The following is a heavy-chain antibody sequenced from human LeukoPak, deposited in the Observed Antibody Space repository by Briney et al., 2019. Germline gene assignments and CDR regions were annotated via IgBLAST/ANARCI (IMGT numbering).Heavy chain of an antibody. CDR3: ARAGQQLGHFDY. J-gene: IGHJ4*02. CDR2: IYSSGST. Sequence: SETLSLTCTVSGGSISSSGYYWGWIRQPPGKGLEWIGSIYSSGSTYYHPSLKSRVTTSVDTSKNQFSLMLSSVTAADTAVYYCARAGQQLGHFDYWGQGTLVTVSS. D-gene: IGHD6-13*01. V-gene: IGHV4-39*07. CDR1: GGSISSSGYY.